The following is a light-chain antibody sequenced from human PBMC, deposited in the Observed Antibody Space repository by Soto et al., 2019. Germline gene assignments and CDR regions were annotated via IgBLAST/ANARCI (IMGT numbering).Light chain of an antibody. CDR3: QQYLNPPQN. Sequence: DIVMTQSPDSLAVSLGERATINCRSSQSVLYSTNNKNYLAWYQQKPGQPPKLLIYWASTRESGVPDRFSASGSGTDFTLTISSLQAEDVAVYYYQQYLNPPQNFGQGTKVEIK. CDR2: WAS. CDR1: QSVLYSTNNKNY. V-gene: IGKV4-1*01. J-gene: IGKJ1*01.